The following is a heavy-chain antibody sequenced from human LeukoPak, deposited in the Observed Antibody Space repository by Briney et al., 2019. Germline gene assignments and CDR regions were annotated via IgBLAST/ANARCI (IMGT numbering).Heavy chain of an antibody. CDR2: IYSVGSI. CDR3: ARSVVAATETFDY. J-gene: IGHJ4*02. D-gene: IGHD2-15*01. CDR1: GFTFSNYA. Sequence: PGGSLRLSCAASGFTFSNYAMSWVRQAPGKGLEWVSVIYSVGSIYYADSVKGRFTISRDNAKNSLYLQMNSLRAEDTAVYYCARSVVAATETFDYWGQGTLVTVSS. V-gene: IGHV3-66*01.